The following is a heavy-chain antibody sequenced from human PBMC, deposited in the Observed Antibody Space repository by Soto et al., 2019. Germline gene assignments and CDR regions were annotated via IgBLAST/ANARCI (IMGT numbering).Heavy chain of an antibody. CDR1: GGSISGHF. Sequence: QVQLQESGPGQANPSETLSLTCTVSGGSISGHFWSWIRQPPGKGLEWMGEISDSGSTYYPPSRKCRVTISLDTSKNQFSLQLSSVTAADTAMYYCAGTAEQFSRIVDSWGQGTLVTVSS. CDR3: AGTAEQFSRIVDS. D-gene: IGHD1-1*01. J-gene: IGHJ4*02. V-gene: IGHV4-59*11. CDR2: ISDSGST.